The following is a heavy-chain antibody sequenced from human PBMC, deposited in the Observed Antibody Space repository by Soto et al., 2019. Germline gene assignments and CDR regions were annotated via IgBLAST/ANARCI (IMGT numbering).Heavy chain of an antibody. V-gene: IGHV4-34*01. D-gene: IGHD6-19*01. CDR2: INHSGST. CDR1: GGSFSGYY. Sequence: XXTLSLPFAVYGGSFSGYYWSWIPQPPGKGLEWIGEINHSGSTNYNPSLKSRVTISVDTSKNQFSLKLSSVTAEDTAVYYCARTYSSGWYPNWFDPWGQGTLVTVSS. CDR3: ARTYSSGWYPNWFDP. J-gene: IGHJ5*02.